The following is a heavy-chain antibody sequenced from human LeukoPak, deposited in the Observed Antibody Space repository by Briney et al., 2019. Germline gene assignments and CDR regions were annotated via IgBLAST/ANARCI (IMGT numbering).Heavy chain of an antibody. CDR1: GFTFSSYG. CDR3: AKGGYSGYDWGYYYYYGMDV. Sequence: GGSLRLSCAASGFTFSSYGMHWVRQAPGKGLEWVAVISYDGGNKYYADSVKGRFTISRDNSKNTLYLQMNSLRAEDTAVYYCAKGGYSGYDWGYYYYYGMDVWGQGTTVTVSS. D-gene: IGHD5-12*01. CDR2: ISYDGGNK. V-gene: IGHV3-30*18. J-gene: IGHJ6*02.